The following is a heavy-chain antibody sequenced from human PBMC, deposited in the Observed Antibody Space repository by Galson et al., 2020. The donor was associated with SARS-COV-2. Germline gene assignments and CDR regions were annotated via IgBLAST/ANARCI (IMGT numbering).Heavy chain of an antibody. Sequence: GESLKISCKGSGYSFTSYWIGWVRQMPGKGLEWMGIIYPGDSDTSYSPSFQGQVTISADKSISTAYLQWSSLKASDTAMYYCARLSSYSSGWYYYGMHVWGQGTTGTVSS. CDR1: GYSFTSYW. J-gene: IGHJ6*02. CDR3: ARLSSYSSGWYYYGMHV. D-gene: IGHD6-19*01. CDR2: IYPGDSDT. V-gene: IGHV5-51*01.